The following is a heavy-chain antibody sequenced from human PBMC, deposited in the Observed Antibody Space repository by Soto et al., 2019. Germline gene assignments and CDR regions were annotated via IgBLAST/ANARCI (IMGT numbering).Heavy chain of an antibody. CDR1: GFTFTSSS. CDR2: IVVGSGNT. CDR3: AATYDSSGFPLV. J-gene: IGHJ4*02. V-gene: IGHV1-58*01. Sequence: EASGKVSCKASGFTFTSSSVQWVRQARGQRLEWIGWIVVGSGNTNYAQKFQERVTITRDMSTSTAYMELSSLRSEDTAVYYCAATYDSSGFPLVWGQGTLVTVS. D-gene: IGHD3-22*01.